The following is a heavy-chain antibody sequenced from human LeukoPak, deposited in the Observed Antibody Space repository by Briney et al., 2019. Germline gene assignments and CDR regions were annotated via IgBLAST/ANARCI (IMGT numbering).Heavy chain of an antibody. CDR2: IIPILGIA. CDR3: ASGTRSDAFDI. V-gene: IGHV1-69*04. Sequence: SVKVSCKASGGTFSSYAISWVRQAPGQGLEWMGRIIPILGIANYAQKFQGRVTITADKSTSTAYMEPSSLRSEDTAVYYCASGTRSDAFDIWGQGTMVTVSS. D-gene: IGHD1-7*01. J-gene: IGHJ3*02. CDR1: GGTFSSYA.